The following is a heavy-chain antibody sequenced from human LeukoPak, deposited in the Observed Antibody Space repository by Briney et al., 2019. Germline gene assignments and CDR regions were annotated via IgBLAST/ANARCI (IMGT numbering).Heavy chain of an antibody. CDR2: MEYDGSIK. CDR3: ARAPSNAHFDY. J-gene: IGHJ4*02. Sequence: GGSLRLSCAASGFTFNSYDMHWVRQAPGKGLEWVAFMEYDGSIKYYADSVKGRFTISRDNSKNTLYLQMDSLRADDTAVYFCARAPSNAHFDYWGQGTLVTVSS. V-gene: IGHV3-30*19. D-gene: IGHD3-3*02. CDR1: GFTFNSYD.